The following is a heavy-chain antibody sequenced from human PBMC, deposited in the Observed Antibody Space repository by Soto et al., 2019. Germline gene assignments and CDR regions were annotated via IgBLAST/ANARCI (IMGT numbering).Heavy chain of an antibody. CDR1: GASISGFY. CDR2: FYTTGRA. CDR3: AREPIVEGPPGYNWFDP. J-gene: IGHJ5*02. V-gene: IGHV4-4*07. D-gene: IGHD3-22*01. Sequence: SETLSLTCTVSGASISGFYWNWIRQPAGKGLEWIGRFYTTGRASYNPSLKGRLTLSGDTSKNQFSLRLGSVTAADTAVYYCAREPIVEGPPGYNWFDPWGQGILVTVSS.